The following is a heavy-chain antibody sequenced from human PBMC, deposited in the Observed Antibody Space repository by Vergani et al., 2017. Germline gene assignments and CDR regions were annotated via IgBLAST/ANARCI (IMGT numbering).Heavy chain of an antibody. D-gene: IGHD1-26*01. CDR3: AREWLLGATLRSYYYGMDV. J-gene: IGHJ6*02. V-gene: IGHV7-4-1*02. Sequence: VQLLQSGSEVKKPGASVKVSCRASGYTFTNYALNWVRQAPGQGLEWMGWINSNSGNPTYAQGFKGRFVFSLDTSVSTAYLQISSLKAEDTAVYYCAREWLLGATLRSYYYGMDVWGQGTTVTVSS. CDR2: INSNSGNP. CDR1: GYTFTNYA.